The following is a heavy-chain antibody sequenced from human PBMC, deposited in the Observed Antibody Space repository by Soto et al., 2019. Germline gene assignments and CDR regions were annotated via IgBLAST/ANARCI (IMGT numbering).Heavy chain of an antibody. V-gene: IGHV3-49*03. CDR3: TRDSGLGYCTNGVCYRDAFDI. J-gene: IGHJ3*02. Sequence: GGSLRLSCTASGFTFGDYAMSWFRQAPGKGLEWVGFIRSKAYGGTTEYAASVKGRFTISRDDSKSIAYLQMNSLKTEDTAVYYCTRDSGLGYCTNGVCYRDAFDIWGQGTMVTVSS. CDR2: IRSKAYGGTT. CDR1: GFTFGDYA. D-gene: IGHD2-8*01.